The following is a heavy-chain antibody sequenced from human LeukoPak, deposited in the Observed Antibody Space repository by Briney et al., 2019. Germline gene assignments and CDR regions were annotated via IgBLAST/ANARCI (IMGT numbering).Heavy chain of an antibody. Sequence: GESLKISCKGSGYSFTSYWIGWVRQMPGKGLEWMGIIYPGDSDTRYSPSFQGQVTISADKSISTASLQWSSLKASDTAMYYCARGAYSSSWYANLNFDYWGQGTLVTVSS. CDR3: ARGAYSSSWYANLNFDY. CDR2: IYPGDSDT. V-gene: IGHV5-51*01. D-gene: IGHD6-13*01. CDR1: GYSFTSYW. J-gene: IGHJ4*02.